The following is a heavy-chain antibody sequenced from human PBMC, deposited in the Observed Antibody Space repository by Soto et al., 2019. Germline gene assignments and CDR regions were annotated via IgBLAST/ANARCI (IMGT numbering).Heavy chain of an antibody. V-gene: IGHV4-34*01. CDR2: INHSGST. Sequence: SETLSLTSAVYGGSFSGYYWSWIRQPPGKGLEWIGEINHSGSTNYNPSLKSRVTISVDTSKNQFSLKLSSVTAADTAVYYCASANIAATGFYYYGMDVWGRGTTVTVS. D-gene: IGHD6-13*01. CDR3: ASANIAATGFYYYGMDV. J-gene: IGHJ6*02. CDR1: GGSFSGYY.